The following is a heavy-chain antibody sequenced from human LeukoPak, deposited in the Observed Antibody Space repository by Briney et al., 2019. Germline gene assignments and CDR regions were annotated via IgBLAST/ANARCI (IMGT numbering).Heavy chain of an antibody. J-gene: IGHJ4*02. CDR2: ISYDGSNK. V-gene: IGHV3-30-3*01. Sequence: GRSLRLSCAASGFTFSSYAMHWVRQAPGKGLEWVAVISYDGSNKYYADSVKGRFTISRDNSKNTLYLQMSSLRAEDTAVYYCARTRSHFDYWGQGTLVTVSS. CDR3: ARTRSHFDY. CDR1: GFTFSSYA.